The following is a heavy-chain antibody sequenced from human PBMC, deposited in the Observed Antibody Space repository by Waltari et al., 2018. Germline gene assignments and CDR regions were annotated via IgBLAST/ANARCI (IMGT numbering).Heavy chain of an antibody. CDR1: GFTFRNYW. J-gene: IGHJ3*01. Sequence: EVQLVESGGGLVQPGGSLRLSCAASGFTFRNYWMSWVRQAPGKGLEWVANIKQDGSEKYYVDSVKGRFTVSRDNSKNSLYLQMNSLRAEDTALYYCARDRFYYDSPSDHPDDAFDVWGQGTTVTVSS. D-gene: IGHD3-22*01. V-gene: IGHV3-7*01. CDR2: IKQDGSEK. CDR3: ARDRFYYDSPSDHPDDAFDV.